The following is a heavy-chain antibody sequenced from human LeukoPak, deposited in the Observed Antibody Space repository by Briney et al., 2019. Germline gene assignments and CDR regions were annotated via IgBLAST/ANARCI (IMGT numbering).Heavy chain of an antibody. D-gene: IGHD1-26*01. V-gene: IGHV3-15*01. Sequence: GGSLRLSCAASGFTFTNAWMSWVRQAPGKGLEWVGRIKRKTDGGTTDYAAPVKGRFTISRDDSKNTLYLQMNSLRAEDSAVYYCVKDQVGPTGDFDYWGQGTLLIVSS. CDR1: GFTFTNAW. CDR3: VKDQVGPTGDFDY. CDR2: IKRKTDGGTT. J-gene: IGHJ4*02.